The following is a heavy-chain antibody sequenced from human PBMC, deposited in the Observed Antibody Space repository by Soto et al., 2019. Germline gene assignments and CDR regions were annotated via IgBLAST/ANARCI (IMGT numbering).Heavy chain of an antibody. D-gene: IGHD2-21*02. Sequence: QVQLVQSGAEVKKPGASVKVSCKASGYTFTSYGISWVRQAPGQGLEWMGWNSAYNGNTNYAQKLQGRVTMTTDTSTSTAYMELRSLRSDDTAVYYGAREIAYCGGDCPGNAFAIWGRGTMVTVSS. CDR3: AREIAYCGGDCPGNAFAI. CDR2: NSAYNGNT. J-gene: IGHJ3*02. V-gene: IGHV1-18*01. CDR1: GYTFTSYG.